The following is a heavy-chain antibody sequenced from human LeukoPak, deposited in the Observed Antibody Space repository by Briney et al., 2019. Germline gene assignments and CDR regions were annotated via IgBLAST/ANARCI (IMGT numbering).Heavy chain of an antibody. CDR2: INHSGST. Sequence: SGTLSLTCAVSGGSISRSNWWSWIRQPPGKGLEWIGEINHSGSTNYNPSLKSRVTISVDTSKNQFSLKLSSVTAADTAVYYCARVTYSSGWYYFDYWGQGTLVTVSS. V-gene: IGHV4-4*02. CDR3: ARVTYSSGWYYFDY. J-gene: IGHJ4*02. D-gene: IGHD6-19*01. CDR1: GGSISRSNW.